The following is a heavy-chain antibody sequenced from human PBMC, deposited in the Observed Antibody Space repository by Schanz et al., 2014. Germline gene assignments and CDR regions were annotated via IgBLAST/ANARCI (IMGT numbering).Heavy chain of an antibody. J-gene: IGHJ3*02. CDR2: INSDGTKR. V-gene: IGHV3-23*03. CDR1: GFSFTTYA. CDR3: AKGRFGELSAFDI. D-gene: IGHD3-10*01. Sequence: EVQLLESGGGLVQPGGSLRLSCASSGFSFTTYAMSWVRQAPGKGLEWVAFINSDGTKRFYADSVKSRFTISRDNSRNTLYLQMNNLRAEDTAVYYCAKGRFGELSAFDIWGQGTMVTVSS.